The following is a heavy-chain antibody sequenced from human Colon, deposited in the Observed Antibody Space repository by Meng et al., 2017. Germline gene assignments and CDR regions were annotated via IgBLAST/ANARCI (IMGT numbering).Heavy chain of an antibody. V-gene: IGHV3-30-3*01. Sequence: GGSLRLSCAASGFTFSSYAMHWVRQAPGKGLDWVAVISYDGSNKHYADSVKGRFTISRDKSKNTLSLQMNSLRAEDTAIYYCARERLVVPAAINSWFDPWGQGTLVTVSS. CDR3: ARERLVVPAAINSWFDP. CDR1: GFTFSSYA. D-gene: IGHD2-2*01. J-gene: IGHJ5*02. CDR2: ISYDGSNK.